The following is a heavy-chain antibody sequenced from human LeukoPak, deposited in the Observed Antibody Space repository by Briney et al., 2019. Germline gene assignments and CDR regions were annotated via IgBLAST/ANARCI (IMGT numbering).Heavy chain of an antibody. CDR1: GFTFSNAW. CDR2: IKSKVDGETI. Sequence: PGGSLSLSCAASGFTFSNAWMNWVRQAPGKGLEWVARIKSKVDGETIDYVAPVKGRFTISRDDSKNTVYLQMNSLGTEDTAMYYCATGGYFFDYWGQGTLVTVSS. J-gene: IGHJ4*02. CDR3: ATGGYFFDY. V-gene: IGHV3-15*01.